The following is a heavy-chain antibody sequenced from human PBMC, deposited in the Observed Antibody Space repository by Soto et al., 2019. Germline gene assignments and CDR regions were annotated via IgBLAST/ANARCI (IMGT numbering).Heavy chain of an antibody. D-gene: IGHD5-12*01. J-gene: IGHJ4*02. Sequence: PSETLSLTCTVSGDSICAYSWSWVRQPPGKGLEWIGNIHYNGNTKYNPSLKSRVSMSVDTSKNQFSLRLISVTAADTANYFCAREGNLGRWLQPLDFWGQGTLVTVSS. CDR3: AREGNLGRWLQPLDF. CDR2: IHYNGNT. V-gene: IGHV4-59*01. CDR1: GDSICAYS.